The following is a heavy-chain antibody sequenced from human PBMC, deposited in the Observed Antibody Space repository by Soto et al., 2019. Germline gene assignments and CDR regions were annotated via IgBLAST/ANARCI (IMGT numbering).Heavy chain of an antibody. CDR1: GFAVNTYS. D-gene: IGHD6-19*01. Sequence: EVQLVESGGGPVKPGGSLRLSCAASGFAVNTYSMNWVRQAPGKGLEWVAFITRSSSYIYYADSVRGRFTLSRDNAKNSLYLQMNSLRAEDTAIYYCARDDGWLILDYWGQGTLVTVSS. CDR3: ARDDGWLILDY. J-gene: IGHJ4*02. V-gene: IGHV3-21*06. CDR2: ITRSSSYI.